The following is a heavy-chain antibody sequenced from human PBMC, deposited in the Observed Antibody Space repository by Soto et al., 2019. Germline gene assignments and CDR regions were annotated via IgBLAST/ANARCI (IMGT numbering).Heavy chain of an antibody. J-gene: IGHJ2*01. D-gene: IGHD6-19*01. CDR1: GGSISSSSYY. CDR3: ARPSVAVAGSRVGWYFDL. Sequence: QLQLQESGPGLVKPSETLSLTCTVSGGSISSSSYYWGWIRQPPGKGLEWIGSIYYSGSTYYNPSLKSRVTIFVDTSKNQFSLKLSSVTAADTAVYYCARPSVAVAGSRVGWYFDLWGRGTLVTVSS. V-gene: IGHV4-39*01. CDR2: IYYSGST.